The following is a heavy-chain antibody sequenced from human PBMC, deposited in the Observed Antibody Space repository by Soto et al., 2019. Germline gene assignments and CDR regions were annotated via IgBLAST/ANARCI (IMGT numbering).Heavy chain of an antibody. CDR3: ARRGRCSGASCYHYYYYGMDV. J-gene: IGHJ6*02. Sequence: SVNVSCKASGGTFSSYAISWVRQAPGQGLEWMGGIIPIFGTANYAQKFQGRVTITADESTSTAYMELSSLRSEDTAVYYCARRGRCSGASCYHYYYYGMDVWGQGTTVTVSS. D-gene: IGHD2-15*01. CDR2: IIPIFGTA. CDR1: GGTFSSYA. V-gene: IGHV1-69*13.